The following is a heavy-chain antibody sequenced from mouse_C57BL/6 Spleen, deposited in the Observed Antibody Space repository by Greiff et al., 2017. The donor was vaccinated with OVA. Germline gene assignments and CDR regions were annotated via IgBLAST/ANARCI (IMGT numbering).Heavy chain of an antibody. D-gene: IGHD1-1*01. CDR3: AREKCITTVVANFDY. CDR2: IHPNSGST. V-gene: IGHV1-64*01. Sequence: QVHVKQPGAELVKPGASVKLSCKASGYTFTSYWMHWVKQRPGQGLEWIGMIHPNSGSTNYNEKFKSKATLTVDKSSSTAYMQLSSLTSEDSAVYDCAREKCITTVVANFDYWGQGTTLTVAS. J-gene: IGHJ2*01. CDR1: GYTFTSYW.